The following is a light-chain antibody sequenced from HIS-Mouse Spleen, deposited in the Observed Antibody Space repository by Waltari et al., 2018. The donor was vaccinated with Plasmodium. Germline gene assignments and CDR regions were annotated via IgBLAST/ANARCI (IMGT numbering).Light chain of an antibody. CDR1: ALPQKY. CDR3: YSTDSSGNHRV. Sequence: SYELTQPPPVSVSPGQPARITCSGDALPQKYAYWYQQKSGQAPVLVIYEDSKRPSGIPERFSGSSSGTMATLTISGAQVEDEADYYCYSTDSSGNHRVFGGGTKLTVL. J-gene: IGLJ3*02. V-gene: IGLV3-10*01. CDR2: EDS.